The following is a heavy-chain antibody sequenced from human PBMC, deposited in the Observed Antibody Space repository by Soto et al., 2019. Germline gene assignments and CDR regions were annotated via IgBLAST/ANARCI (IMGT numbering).Heavy chain of an antibody. CDR1: GYSFTSYW. CDR2: IYPGDSDT. V-gene: IGHV5-51*01. J-gene: IGHJ5*02. CDR3: ARHDFCSTTVCHNWFDP. D-gene: IGHD2-2*01. Sequence: GESLRISCKGSGYSFTSYWIGWVRQMPGKGLEWMGIIYPGDSDTRYRPSFQGPVTISVDKSINTAYLQWSSLKASATAMSSCARHDFCSTTVCHNWFDPWGQGTLVPVSS.